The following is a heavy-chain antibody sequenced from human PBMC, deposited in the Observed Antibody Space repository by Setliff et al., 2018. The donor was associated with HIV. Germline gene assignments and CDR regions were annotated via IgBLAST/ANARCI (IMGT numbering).Heavy chain of an antibody. CDR1: GFTFSNYC. Sequence: PGGSLRLSCRASGFTFSNYCMSWVRQAPGKGLEWVATIKEDGSENYYVDSVKGRFTISRDNAKNTLSLQMNTLRAEDTAVYYCARAYNVYDYRFDSSGYDYWGQGTLVTVSS. CDR3: ARAYNVYDYRFDSSGYDY. J-gene: IGHJ4*02. CDR2: IKEDGSEN. D-gene: IGHD3-22*01. V-gene: IGHV3-7*03.